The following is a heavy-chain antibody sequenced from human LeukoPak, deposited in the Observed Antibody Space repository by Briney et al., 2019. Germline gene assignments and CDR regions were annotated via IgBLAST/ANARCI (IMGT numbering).Heavy chain of an antibody. V-gene: IGHV1-2*02. D-gene: IGHD3-22*01. CDR2: INPNSGST. CDR1: GYTFTGYY. J-gene: IGHJ4*02. Sequence: ASVKVSCTASGYTFTGYYMHWVRQAPGQGLEWMGWINPNSGSTNYAQKLQGRVTMTRDTSISTAYLELSRLRSDDTAVYYCAREVADYYDSSGCYFDYWGQGTLVTVSS. CDR3: AREVADYYDSSGCYFDY.